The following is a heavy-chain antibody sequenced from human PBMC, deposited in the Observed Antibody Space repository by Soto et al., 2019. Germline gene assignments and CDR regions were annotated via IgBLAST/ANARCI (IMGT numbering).Heavy chain of an antibody. V-gene: IGHV1-58*02. CDR3: AAGGITMVRGAFYYYYGMDV. J-gene: IGHJ6*02. Sequence: SVKVSCKASGFTFTSSAMQWVRQARGQRLEWIGWIVVGSGNTNYAQKFQERVTITRDMSTSTAYMELSSLRSEDTAVYYCAAGGITMVRGAFYYYYGMDVWGQGTTVTVS. D-gene: IGHD3-10*01. CDR2: IVVGSGNT. CDR1: GFTFTSSA.